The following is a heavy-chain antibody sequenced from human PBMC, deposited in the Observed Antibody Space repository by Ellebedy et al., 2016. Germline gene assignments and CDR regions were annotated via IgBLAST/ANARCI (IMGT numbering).Heavy chain of an antibody. Sequence: ASVKVSXXASGYTFTSYDINWVRQATGQGLEWMGWMNPNSGNTGYAQKFQGRVTMTRNTSISTAYMELSRLRSDDTAVYYCARGGETIFGVVGVGYYFDYWGQGTLVTVSS. J-gene: IGHJ4*02. CDR2: MNPNSGNT. V-gene: IGHV1-8*01. CDR1: GYTFTSYD. D-gene: IGHD3-3*01. CDR3: ARGGETIFGVVGVGYYFDY.